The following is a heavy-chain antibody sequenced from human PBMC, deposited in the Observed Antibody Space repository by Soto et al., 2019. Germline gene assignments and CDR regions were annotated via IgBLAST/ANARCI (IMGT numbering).Heavy chain of an antibody. Sequence: SETLSLTCAVYGGSFSGYYWSWIRQPPGKGLEWIGEINHSGSTNYNPSLKSRVTISVDTSKNQFSLKLSSVTAADTAVYYCARSYSSSWLGYWGQGTLVTVSS. D-gene: IGHD6-13*01. J-gene: IGHJ4*02. V-gene: IGHV4-34*01. CDR1: GGSFSGYY. CDR3: ARSYSSSWLGY. CDR2: INHSGST.